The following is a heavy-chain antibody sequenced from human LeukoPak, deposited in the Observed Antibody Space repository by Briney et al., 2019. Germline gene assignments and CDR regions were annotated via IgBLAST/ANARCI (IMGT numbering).Heavy chain of an antibody. D-gene: IGHD3-22*01. J-gene: IGHJ1*01. V-gene: IGHV1-46*01. CDR3: ARGVYYYDSSDYYYFHH. CDR2: INPRDGNT. CDR1: GYTFTSYY. Sequence: ASVKVSCKASGYTFTSYYIHWVRQAPGQGLKWMGIINPRDGNTHYAQKFQGRVTMTRDTSTSTVYMELSSLRSEDTAVYYCARGVYYYDSSDYYYFHHWGQGTLVTVSS.